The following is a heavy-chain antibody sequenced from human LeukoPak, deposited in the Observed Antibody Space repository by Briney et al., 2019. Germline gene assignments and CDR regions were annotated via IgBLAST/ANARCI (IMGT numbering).Heavy chain of an antibody. Sequence: ASVKVSCNVSGYTFIAYYIHWVRQAPGQGLEWMGWISPNSGGTQYAQKFQGRVTMTRDRSISTAYMELSGLKPDDTAVFCCARDGYYGSGIHYRRYFEYWGQGTLVTVSS. D-gene: IGHD3-10*01. CDR2: ISPNSGGT. J-gene: IGHJ4*02. CDR3: ARDGYYGSGIHYRRYFEY. V-gene: IGHV1-2*02. CDR1: GYTFIAYY.